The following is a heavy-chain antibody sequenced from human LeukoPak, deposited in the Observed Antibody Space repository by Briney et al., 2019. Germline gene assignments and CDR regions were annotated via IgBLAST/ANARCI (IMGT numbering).Heavy chain of an antibody. V-gene: IGHV1-69*06. CDR3: ARFSSSWYFQYYFDY. Sequence: SVKVSCKASGGTFSSCAISWVRQAPGQGLEWMGGIIPIFGTANYAQKFQGRVTITADKSTSTAYMELRSLRSDDTAVYYCARFSSSWYFQYYFDYWGQGTLVTVSS. CDR2: IIPIFGTA. D-gene: IGHD6-13*01. CDR1: GGTFSSCA. J-gene: IGHJ4*02.